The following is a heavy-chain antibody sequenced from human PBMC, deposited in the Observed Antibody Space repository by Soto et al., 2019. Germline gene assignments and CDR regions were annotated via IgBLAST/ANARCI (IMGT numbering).Heavy chain of an antibody. D-gene: IGHD3-16*02. J-gene: IGHJ6*02. CDR1: GFTFSSYA. V-gene: IGHV3-23*01. CDR2: ISGSGGST. CDR3: AKGNIHTPIMITFGGLIVVPIMDV. Sequence: GGSLRFSCAASGFTFSSYAMSWVRQAPGKGLEWVSAISGSGGSTYYADSVKGRFTISRDNSKNTLYLQMNSLRAEDTAVYYCAKGNIHTPIMITFGGLIVVPIMDVWGQGTQVTVSS.